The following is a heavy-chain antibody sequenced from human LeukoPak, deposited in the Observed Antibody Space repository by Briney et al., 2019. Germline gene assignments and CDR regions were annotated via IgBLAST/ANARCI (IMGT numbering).Heavy chain of an antibody. D-gene: IGHD6-19*01. V-gene: IGHV3-21*01. CDR3: ARLAGPRPGTYYFDF. J-gene: IGHJ4*02. Sequence: GGSLRLSCAASGFTYSDHAMEWVRQTPGKGLEWVSSITPATDNIYYTPSVEGRFTISRDNAKHSLYLQMNNLRADGTAVYYCARLAGPRPGTYYFDFWGQGVQVTVSS. CDR2: ITPATDNI. CDR1: GFTYSDHA.